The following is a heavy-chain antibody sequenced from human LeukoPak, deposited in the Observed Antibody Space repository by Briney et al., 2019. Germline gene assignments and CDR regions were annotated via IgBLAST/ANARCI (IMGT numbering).Heavy chain of an antibody. J-gene: IGHJ3*02. CDR2: ISSSGSTI. V-gene: IGHV3-48*03. Sequence: PGGSLRLSCAASGFTFSSYEMNWVRQAPGKGLEWVSYISSSGSTIYYADSVKGRFTIPRDNAKNSLYLQMNSLRAEDTAVYYCARDENSGSYHPGVAFDIWGQGTMVTVSS. CDR1: GFTFSSYE. D-gene: IGHD1-26*01. CDR3: ARDENSGSYHPGVAFDI.